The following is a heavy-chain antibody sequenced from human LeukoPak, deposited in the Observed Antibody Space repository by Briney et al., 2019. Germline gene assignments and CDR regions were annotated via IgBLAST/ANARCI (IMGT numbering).Heavy chain of an antibody. CDR3: ARLGLYDGYTHDS. V-gene: IGHV4-59*08. CDR1: GASFTGTY. CDR2: TYYGGTT. D-gene: IGHD5-24*01. J-gene: IGHJ4*02. Sequence: PSETLSLTCSVSGASFTGTYWSWVRQTPGKGLEWIAYTYYGGTTEYNPSLKSRATISVDTSKNHFSLDLRSVTAADTAVYFCARLGLYDGYTHDSWGQGTLVTVSS.